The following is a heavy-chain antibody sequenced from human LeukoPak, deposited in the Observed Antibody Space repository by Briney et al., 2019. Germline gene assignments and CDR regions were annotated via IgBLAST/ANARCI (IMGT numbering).Heavy chain of an antibody. Sequence: SETLPLTCTVSGGSISSGSYYWSWIRQPAGKGLEWIGRIYSSGSTNYNPSLKSRVTISVDTSKNQFSLKLTSVTAAATAVYYCARGLVVTPSNWFDPWGQGNLVTVSS. CDR1: GGSISSGSYY. CDR3: ARGLVVTPSNWFDP. CDR2: IYSSGST. J-gene: IGHJ5*02. D-gene: IGHD3-22*01. V-gene: IGHV4-61*02.